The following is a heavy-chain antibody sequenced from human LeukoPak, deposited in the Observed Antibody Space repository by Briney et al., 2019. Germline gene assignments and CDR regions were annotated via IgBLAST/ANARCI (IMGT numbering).Heavy chain of an antibody. CDR3: KQNTTYDILTGYYTNSHFDY. V-gene: IGHV3-48*03. Sequence: PGGSLRLSCSSSGFTFSSYEMNWVRQAPGNGLEWIAHISSSGDTIFYADSMKGRFTISRDNAKNSLYLQMNSLRAEDTAVYYCKQNTTYDILTGYYTNSHFDYWGQGTLVTVSS. CDR1: GFTFSSYE. J-gene: IGHJ4*02. D-gene: IGHD3-9*01. CDR2: ISSSGDTI.